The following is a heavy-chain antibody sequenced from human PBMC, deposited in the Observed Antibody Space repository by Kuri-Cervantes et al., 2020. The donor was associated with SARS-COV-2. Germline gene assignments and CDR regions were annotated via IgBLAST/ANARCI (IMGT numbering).Heavy chain of an antibody. D-gene: IGHD2-2*01. CDR1: GFTFSSYS. CDR2: ISSSSSYI. J-gene: IGHJ4*02. V-gene: IGHV3-21*04. Sequence: GGSLRLSCAASGFTFSSYSMNWVRQAPGKGLEWVSSISSSSSYIYYADSVKGRFTISRDNSKNTLYLQMNSLRAEDTAVYYCAKVYCSSTSCYSFDYRGQGTLVTVSS. CDR3: AKVYCSSTSCYSFDY.